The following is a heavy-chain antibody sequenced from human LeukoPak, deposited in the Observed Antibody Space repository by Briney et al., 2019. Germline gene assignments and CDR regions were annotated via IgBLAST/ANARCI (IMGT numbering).Heavy chain of an antibody. Sequence: SETLSLTCAVYGGSFSGYYWSWIRQPPGKGLEWIGEINHSGSTNYNPSLKSRVTISVDTSKNQFSLKLSSVTAADTAVYYCTRGRSKWERWGQGTLVTVSS. J-gene: IGHJ4*02. CDR3: TRGRSKWER. CDR2: INHSGST. CDR1: GGSFSGYY. D-gene: IGHD1-26*01. V-gene: IGHV4-34*01.